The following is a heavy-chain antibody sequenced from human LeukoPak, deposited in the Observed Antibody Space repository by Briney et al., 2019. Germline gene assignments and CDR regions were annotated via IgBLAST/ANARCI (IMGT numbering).Heavy chain of an antibody. D-gene: IGHD3-10*01. CDR1: GGSISSYY. CDR3: AREYGSGSEFDP. J-gene: IGHJ5*02. Sequence: SETLSLTCTVSGGSISSYYWNWIRQPAGKGLEWIGRIYASGGTNYNPSLKSRVTMSVDTSKNQFSLKLSSVTAADTAVYYCAREYGSGSEFDPWGQGTLVTVSS. CDR2: IYASGGT. V-gene: IGHV4-4*07.